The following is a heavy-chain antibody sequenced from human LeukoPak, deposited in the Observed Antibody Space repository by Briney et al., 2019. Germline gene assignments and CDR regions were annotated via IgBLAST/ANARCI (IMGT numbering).Heavy chain of an antibody. D-gene: IGHD2-2*01. V-gene: IGHV1-18*01. CDR2: ISPYNGNT. Sequence: ASVKVSCKASGGTFSSYAISWVRLAPGQGLEWMGWISPYNGNTNYAQKLQGRVTMTTDTSTSTAYMELRSLRSDDTAVYYCARLGYCSSTSCYEVFDYWGQGTLVTVSS. CDR1: GGTFSSYA. CDR3: ARLGYCSSTSCYEVFDY. J-gene: IGHJ4*02.